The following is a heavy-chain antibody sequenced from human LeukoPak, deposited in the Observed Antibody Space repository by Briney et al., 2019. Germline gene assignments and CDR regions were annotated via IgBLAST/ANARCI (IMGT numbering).Heavy chain of an antibody. CDR2: IYYSGGT. CDR3: ARFCSGGSCYHGYYYYGMDV. D-gene: IGHD2-15*01. J-gene: IGHJ6*02. Sequence: PSGTLSLTCAVSGGSISSNNWWSWIRQHPGKGLEWIGYIYYSGGTYYNPSLKSRVTISVDTSKNQFSLKLSSVTAADTAVYYCARFCSGGSCYHGYYYYGMDVWGQGTTVTVSS. V-gene: IGHV4-31*11. CDR1: GGSISSNNW.